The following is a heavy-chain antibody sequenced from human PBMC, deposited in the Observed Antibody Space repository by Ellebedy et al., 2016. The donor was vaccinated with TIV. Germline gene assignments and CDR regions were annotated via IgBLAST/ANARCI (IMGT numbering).Heavy chain of an antibody. CDR2: INAGNGNT. CDR1: GYTFTSYA. CDR3: ARKNHYNYGMDI. Sequence: ASVKVSCKASGYTFTSYAMHWVRQAPGQRLEWMGWINAGNGNTKYSQKFQGRVTITRDTSASTAYMELSSLRSEDTAVYYCARKNHYNYGMDIWGQGTTVTVSS. D-gene: IGHD2-2*02. V-gene: IGHV1-3*01. J-gene: IGHJ6*02.